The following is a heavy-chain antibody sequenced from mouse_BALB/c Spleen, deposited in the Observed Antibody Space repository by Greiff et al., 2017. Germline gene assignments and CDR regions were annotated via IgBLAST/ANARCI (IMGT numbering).Heavy chain of an antibody. D-gene: IGHD1-1*01. CDR3: ARGIDYYGSSYWYFDV. CDR1: GYTFTSYW. CDR2: INPSNGRT. J-gene: IGHJ1*01. Sequence: VQLQQPGAELVKPGASVKLSCKASGYTFTSYWMHWVKQMPGQGLEWIGEINPSNGRTNYNEKFKSKATLTVDKSSSTAYMQLSSLTSEDSAVYYCARGIDYYGSSYWYFDVWGAGTTVTVSS. V-gene: IGHV1S81*02.